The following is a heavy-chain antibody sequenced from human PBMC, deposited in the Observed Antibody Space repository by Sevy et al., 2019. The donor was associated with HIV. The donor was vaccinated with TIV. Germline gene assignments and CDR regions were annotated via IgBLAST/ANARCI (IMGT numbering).Heavy chain of an antibody. CDR1: GFTFGDYC. CDR2: LKSDVYGGTV. D-gene: IGHD6-13*01. CDR3: TRWKAAQSIFDY. J-gene: IGHJ4*02. Sequence: GGFLRLSCTASGFTFGDYCMSWVRQAPGKGLEWVAFLKSDVYGGTVVHAASVRGRFVISRDDSKTIAYLQMNDLKTEDTCVYYCTRWKAAQSIFDYWGQGALVTVSS. V-gene: IGHV3-49*04.